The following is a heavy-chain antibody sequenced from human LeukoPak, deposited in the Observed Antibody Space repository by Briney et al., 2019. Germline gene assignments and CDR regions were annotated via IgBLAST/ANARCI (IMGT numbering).Heavy chain of an antibody. V-gene: IGHV3-23*01. J-gene: IGHJ4*02. Sequence: GGSLRLSCAASGFTFSSYAMSWVRQAPGKGLEWVSAISGSGGSTYYADSVKGRFTISRDNSKNTLYLQMNSLRAGDTAVYYCAKDLELLPRSGFDYWGQGTLVTVSS. D-gene: IGHD1-7*01. CDR2: ISGSGGST. CDR3: AKDLELLPRSGFDY. CDR1: GFTFSSYA.